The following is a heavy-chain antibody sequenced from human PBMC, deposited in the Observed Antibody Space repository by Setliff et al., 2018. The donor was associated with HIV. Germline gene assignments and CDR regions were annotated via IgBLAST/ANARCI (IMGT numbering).Heavy chain of an antibody. Sequence: GGSLRLSCAASGFTFSSFAMSWVRQAPGKGLEWVSTIYSDGSTYHADSVKGRFTLSRDNSKNTLYLQMNSLTPEDTAVYFCARVRLYNSALDYWGQGTLVTVSS. D-gene: IGHD3-22*01. CDR2: IYSDGST. V-gene: IGHV3-66*02. CDR1: GFTFSSFA. CDR3: ARVRLYNSALDY. J-gene: IGHJ4*02.